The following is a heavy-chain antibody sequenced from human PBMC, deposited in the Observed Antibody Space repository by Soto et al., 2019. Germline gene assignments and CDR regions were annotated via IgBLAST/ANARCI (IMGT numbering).Heavy chain of an antibody. D-gene: IGHD6-13*01. CDR3: AKDSSSWYYYYCMDV. CDR2: ISGSGGST. J-gene: IGHJ6*02. Sequence: GGSLRLSCAASGFTFSSYAMSWVHQAPGKGLEWVSAISGSGGSTYYADSVKGRFTISRDNSKNTLYLQMNSLRAEDTSVYYCAKDSSSWYYYYCMDVWGQGTTVTVSS. CDR1: GFTFSSYA. V-gene: IGHV3-23*01.